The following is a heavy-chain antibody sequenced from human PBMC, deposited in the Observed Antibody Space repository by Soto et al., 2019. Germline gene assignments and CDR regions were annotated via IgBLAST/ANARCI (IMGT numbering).Heavy chain of an antibody. V-gene: IGHV1-18*01. CDR1: GYTFTSYG. D-gene: IGHD1-26*01. CDR2: ISASNGNT. CDR3: ARSSGGNFGIIIEGTNWFAP. J-gene: IGHJ5*02. Sequence: ASVKVSCKASGYTFTSYGFSWVRQAPGQGLEWMGWISASNGNTNYAQKLQGRVTLTRDTSASTVYMEVSSLTSEDTAMYYCARSSGGNFGIIIEGTNWFAPWGQGTLVTVSS.